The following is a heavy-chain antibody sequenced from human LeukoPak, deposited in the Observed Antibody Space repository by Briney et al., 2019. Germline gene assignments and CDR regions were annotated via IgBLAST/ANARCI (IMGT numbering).Heavy chain of an antibody. Sequence: PGRSLRLSCTTSGFTFGDYAMTWVRQAPGKGLEWVSSISGTGGNTYYADSVKGRFTISRDNSRNTLYLQMNSLRAEDTAVYYCAKDRGVAVTGMYYWGQGTLVTVSS. D-gene: IGHD6-19*01. CDR1: GFTFGDYA. CDR2: ISGTGGNT. V-gene: IGHV3-23*01. J-gene: IGHJ4*02. CDR3: AKDRGVAVTGMYY.